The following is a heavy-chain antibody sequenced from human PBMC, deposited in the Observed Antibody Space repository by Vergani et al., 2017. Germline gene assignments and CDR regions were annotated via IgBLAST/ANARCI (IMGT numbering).Heavy chain of an antibody. CDR3: ASGRRHRGSSSWSEHYYYYYGMDV. CDR2: INSDGSST. J-gene: IGHJ6*02. Sequence: EVQLVESGGGLVQPGGSLRLSCAASGFTFSSYWMHWVRQAPGKGLVWVSRINSDGSSTSYADSVKGRFTISRDNATNTLYLQMNRLRAEDTAVSYCASGRRHRGSSSWSEHYYYYYGMDVGGQGTTVTVSS. D-gene: IGHD6-13*01. V-gene: IGHV3-74*01. CDR1: GFTFSSYW.